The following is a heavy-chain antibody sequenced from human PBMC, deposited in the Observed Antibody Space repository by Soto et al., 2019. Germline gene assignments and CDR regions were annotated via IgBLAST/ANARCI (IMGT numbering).Heavy chain of an antibody. V-gene: IGHV3-33*01. CDR1: GFTFSSYG. Sequence: GGSLRLSCAASGFTFSSYGMHWVRQAPGKGLEWVAVIWYDGSNKYYADSVKGRFTISRDNSKNTLYLQMNSLRAEDTAVYYCARGCSGGSCVPFDYWGQGTLVTVSS. J-gene: IGHJ4*02. D-gene: IGHD2-15*01. CDR3: ARGCSGGSCVPFDY. CDR2: IWYDGSNK.